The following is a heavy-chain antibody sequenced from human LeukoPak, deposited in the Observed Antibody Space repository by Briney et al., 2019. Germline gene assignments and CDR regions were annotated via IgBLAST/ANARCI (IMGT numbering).Heavy chain of an antibody. CDR3: ARDRAANQDWVEFDP. Sequence: GSLLLSCAVSGFIVSDYYMSWVRPAPGKGLEWVGLIRDSGEAFYADFARGRFAISRDESENTLYLQMNSLRVEDTAVYFCARDRAANQDWVEFDPWGQGTPVIVSS. CDR2: IRDSGEA. J-gene: IGHJ5*02. CDR1: GFIVSDYY. V-gene: IGHV3-66*03. D-gene: IGHD3/OR15-3a*01.